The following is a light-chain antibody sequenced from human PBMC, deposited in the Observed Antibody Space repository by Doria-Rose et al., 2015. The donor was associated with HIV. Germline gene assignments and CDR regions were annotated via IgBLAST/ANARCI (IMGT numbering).Light chain of an antibody. Sequence: DIRVTQSPSTLSASIGDRVTITCRASQSINSWLAWFQQKPGKAPKLLIYRASSLESGVPSRFSGSGSGTEFTLTISSLQPDDFATYYCQQYNSYPWTFGQGTKVEIK. CDR2: RAS. V-gene: IGKV1-5*03. CDR1: QSINSW. J-gene: IGKJ1*01. CDR3: QQYNSYPWT.